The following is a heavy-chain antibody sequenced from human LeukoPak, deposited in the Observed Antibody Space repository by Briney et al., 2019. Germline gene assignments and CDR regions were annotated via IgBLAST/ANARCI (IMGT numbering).Heavy chain of an antibody. CDR3: ARDARPYYYDSSGWYDY. D-gene: IGHD3-22*01. V-gene: IGHV4-59*01. CDR1: GGSISSYY. CDR2: ISYSGST. Sequence: SETLSLTCTVSGGSISSYYWNWIRQPPGKGMEWIGYISYSGSTNYNPSLESRVTISVDTSKNQFSLKLSSVTAADTAVYYCARDARPYYYDSSGWYDYWGQGTLVTVSS. J-gene: IGHJ4*02.